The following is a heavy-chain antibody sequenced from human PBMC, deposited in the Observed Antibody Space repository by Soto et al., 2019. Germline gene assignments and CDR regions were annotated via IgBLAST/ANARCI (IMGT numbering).Heavy chain of an antibody. CDR2: IRGKRGNDGT. CDR3: TRRRESTAVAPLDS. CDR1: GFAFSDSA. Sequence: ASGFAFSDSAIHWVRQASGKGLEWIGRIRGKRGNDGTAYAASVKGRFTISRDDSKTTTYLQMNSLKIEDTAVYYCTRRRESTAVAPLDSWGQGTPVTVSS. V-gene: IGHV3-73*01. D-gene: IGHD5-18*01. J-gene: IGHJ4*02.